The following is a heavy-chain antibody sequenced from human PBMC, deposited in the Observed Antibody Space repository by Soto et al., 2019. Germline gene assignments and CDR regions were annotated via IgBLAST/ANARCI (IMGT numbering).Heavy chain of an antibody. D-gene: IGHD2-2*01. V-gene: IGHV3-23*01. Sequence: GGSLRLSCAASGFTFSSYAMSWVRQAPGKGLEWVSAISGSGGSTYYADSVKGRFTISRDNSKNTLYLQMNSLRAEDTAVHYCAGYHSRRLPGFDTWGQGTLVTVSS. CDR3: AGYHSRRLPGFDT. J-gene: IGHJ5*02. CDR1: GFTFSSYA. CDR2: ISGSGGST.